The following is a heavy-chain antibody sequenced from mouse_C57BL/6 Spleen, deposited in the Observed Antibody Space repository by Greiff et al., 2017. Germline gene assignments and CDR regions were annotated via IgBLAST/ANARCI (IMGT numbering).Heavy chain of an antibody. D-gene: IGHD2-4*01. Sequence: QVQLQQPGAELVKPGASVKLSCKASGYTFTSYWMHWVKQRPGRGLEWIGRIDPNSGGTKYNEKFKSKATLTVDKPSSTAYMQLSSLTSEDSAVYYCASNLSTMITTVFDYWGQGTTLTVSS. CDR2: IDPNSGGT. CDR1: GYTFTSYW. J-gene: IGHJ2*01. V-gene: IGHV1-72*01. CDR3: ASNLSTMITTVFDY.